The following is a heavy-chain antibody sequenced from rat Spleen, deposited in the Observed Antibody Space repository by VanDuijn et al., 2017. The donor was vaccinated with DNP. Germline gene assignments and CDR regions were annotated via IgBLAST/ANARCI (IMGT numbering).Heavy chain of an antibody. D-gene: IGHD1-4*01. CDR1: GFTFSNYG. V-gene: IGHV5-20*01. CDR3: TTEGGYPDREMDA. Sequence: EVQLVESGGGLVQPGRSMKLSCAASGFTFSNYGMAWVRQAPKKGLEWVAYISYDGGSTYYRDSVKGRFTISRDNAKSTLYLQMDSLRSEDTATYYCTTEGGYPDREMDAWGQGASVTVSS. J-gene: IGHJ4*01. CDR2: ISYDGGST.